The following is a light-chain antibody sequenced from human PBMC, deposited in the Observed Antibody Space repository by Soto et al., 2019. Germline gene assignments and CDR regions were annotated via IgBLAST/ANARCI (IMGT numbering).Light chain of an antibody. CDR2: EVS. V-gene: IGLV2-14*01. Sequence: QSALTQPAFVSGSPGQSITISCTGTSSDVGGYNYVSWYQQHPGKAPKLMIYEVSNRPSGVSNRFSGSKSGNTASLTISGLQAEDEADYYCSSYTSSSTPIVFGTGTKLTVL. J-gene: IGLJ1*01. CDR1: SSDVGGYNY. CDR3: SSYTSSSTPIV.